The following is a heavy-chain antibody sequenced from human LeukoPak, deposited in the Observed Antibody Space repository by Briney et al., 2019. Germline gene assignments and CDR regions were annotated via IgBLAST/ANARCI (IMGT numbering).Heavy chain of an antibody. J-gene: IGHJ3*02. Sequence: PGGSLRLSCAASGFTFSRYWMHWIRQAPGKGLVRVSAIFSDGTITRYADSVKGRFTIPRDNARNTLYLQMDSLRAEDTAVYYCVTLTGPLENAFDIWGQGTMVTVSS. CDR2: IFSDGTIT. D-gene: IGHD3-9*01. V-gene: IGHV3-74*01. CDR3: VTLTGPLENAFDI. CDR1: GFTFSRYW.